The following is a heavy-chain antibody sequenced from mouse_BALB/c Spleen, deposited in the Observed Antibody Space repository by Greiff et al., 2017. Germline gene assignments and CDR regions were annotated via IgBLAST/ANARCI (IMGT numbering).Heavy chain of an antibody. V-gene: IGHV1-4*02. CDR3: AGVYYFDY. J-gene: IGHJ2*01. CDR1: GYTFTSYT. CDR2: INPSSGYT. Sequence: QVQLKESAAELARPGASVKMSCKASGYTFTSYTMHWVKQRPGQGLEWIGYINPSSGYTEYNQKFKDKTTLTADKSSSTAYMQLSSLTSEDYAVYYCAGVYYFDYWGQGTTLTVSS.